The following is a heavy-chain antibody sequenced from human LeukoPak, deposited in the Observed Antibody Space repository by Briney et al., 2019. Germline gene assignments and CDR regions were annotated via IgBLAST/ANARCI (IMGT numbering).Heavy chain of an antibody. J-gene: IGHJ6*03. CDR1: GGSISSYY. CDR2: IYYSGST. D-gene: IGHD2-2*02. Sequence: SETLSLTCTVSGGSISSYYWSWIRQPPGKGLEWIGYIYYSGSTNYNPSLKSRVTISVDTSKNQFSLKLSSVTAADTAVYYCARLGAIQYYYYYIDVWGKGTTVTVSS. V-gene: IGHV4-59*12. CDR3: ARLGAIQYYYYYIDV.